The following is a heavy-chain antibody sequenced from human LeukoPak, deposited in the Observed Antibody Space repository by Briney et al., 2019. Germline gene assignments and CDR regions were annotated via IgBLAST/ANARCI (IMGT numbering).Heavy chain of an antibody. V-gene: IGHV3-15*01. CDR1: GFTFSNAW. D-gene: IGHD4-11*01. CDR2: IKSKTDGGTT. CDR3: AKILPDTVTADY. J-gene: IGHJ4*02. Sequence: GGSLRLSCAASGFTFSNAWMSWVRQAPGKGLEWVGRIKSKTDGGTTDYAAPVKGRFTISRDDSKNTLYLQMNSLRAEDTAVYYCAKILPDTVTADYWGQGTLVTVSS.